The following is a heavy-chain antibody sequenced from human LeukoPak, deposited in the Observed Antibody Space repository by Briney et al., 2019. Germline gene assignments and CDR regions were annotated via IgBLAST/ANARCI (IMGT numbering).Heavy chain of an antibody. Sequence: GRSLRLSCAASGFTFSSYAMHWVRQAPGKGLEWVAVISYDGSNKYYADSVKGRFTISRDNSKNTLYLQMNSLRAEDTAVYYCAKYTIFGVAPNTPGDNWFDPWGQGTLVTVSS. V-gene: IGHV3-30-3*02. D-gene: IGHD3-3*01. J-gene: IGHJ5*02. CDR3: AKYTIFGVAPNTPGDNWFDP. CDR1: GFTFSSYA. CDR2: ISYDGSNK.